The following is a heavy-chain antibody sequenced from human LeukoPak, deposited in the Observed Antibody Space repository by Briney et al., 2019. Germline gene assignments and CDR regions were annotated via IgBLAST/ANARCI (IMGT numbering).Heavy chain of an antibody. J-gene: IGHJ4*02. Sequence: GSLKVSCKASGYTFTDYYMQWVRQAPGQGLEWMGWINTNSGGTNYAQKFLGRVTMTRDTSISTAYMERSRLRSDDTAMYFCARGGGGYVSGSYYNVGNWGQGTLVSVS. CDR1: GYTFTDYY. CDR3: ARGGGGYVSGSYYNVGN. D-gene: IGHD3-10*01. CDR2: INTNSGGT. V-gene: IGHV1-2*02.